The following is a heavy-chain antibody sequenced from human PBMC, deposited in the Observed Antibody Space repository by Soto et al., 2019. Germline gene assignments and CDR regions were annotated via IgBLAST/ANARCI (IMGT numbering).Heavy chain of an antibody. CDR1: GYTFTGYY. J-gene: IGHJ6*02. D-gene: IGHD4-4*01. CDR2: INPNSGGT. CDR3: ATTVLGYYYGMDV. Sequence: GASVKVSCKASGYTFTGYYMHWVRQAPGQGLEWMGWINPNSGGTNYAQKFQGWVTMTRDTSISTAYMELSRLRSDDTAVYYCATTVLGYYYGMDVWGQGTTVTVSS. V-gene: IGHV1-2*04.